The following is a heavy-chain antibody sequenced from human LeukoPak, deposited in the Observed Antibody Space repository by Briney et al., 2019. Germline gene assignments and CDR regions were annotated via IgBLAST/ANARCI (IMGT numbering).Heavy chain of an antibody. D-gene: IGHD6-19*01. Sequence: PGGSLRLSCAASGFTFSSYGMHWVRQAPGKGLEWVAFIRYDGSNKYYADSVKGRFTISRDNSKNTLYLQMNSLRAEDTAVYYCVRAPRGIAVAGIDYWGQGTLVTVSS. CDR3: VRAPRGIAVAGIDY. V-gene: IGHV3-30*02. CDR1: GFTFSSYG. J-gene: IGHJ4*02. CDR2: IRYDGSNK.